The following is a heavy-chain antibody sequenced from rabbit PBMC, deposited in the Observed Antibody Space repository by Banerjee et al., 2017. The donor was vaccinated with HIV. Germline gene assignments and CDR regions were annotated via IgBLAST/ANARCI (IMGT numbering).Heavy chain of an antibody. J-gene: IGHJ6*01. D-gene: IGHD7-1*01. CDR2: ITYGGSA. CDR3: AREPGYGNVTGEYYAMDL. Sequence: QEQLEESGGGLVKPEGSLKLSCKASGFDFSSYGVSWVRQAPGKGLEWIGYITYGGSAYYASWVKGRFTISRDNAQNTVSLQLNSLTAADTATYFCAREPGYGNVTGEYYAMDLWGPGTLVPS. CDR1: GFDFSSYG. V-gene: IGHV1S47*01.